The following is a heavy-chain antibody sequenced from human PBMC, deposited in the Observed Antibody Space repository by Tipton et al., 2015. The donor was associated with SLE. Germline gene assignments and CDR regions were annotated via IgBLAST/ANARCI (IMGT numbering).Heavy chain of an antibody. CDR2: IYHSGST. CDR1: GGSISSSSYY. CDR3: ARGRPGGYSVWVDY. Sequence: TLSLSCTVSGGSISSSSYYWGWIRQPPGKGLEWIGSIYHSGSTYYNPSLKSRVTISVDTSKNQFSLKLSSVTAADTAVYYCARGRPGGYSVWVDYWGQGTLVTVSS. V-gene: IGHV4-39*07. J-gene: IGHJ4*02. D-gene: IGHD3-16*01.